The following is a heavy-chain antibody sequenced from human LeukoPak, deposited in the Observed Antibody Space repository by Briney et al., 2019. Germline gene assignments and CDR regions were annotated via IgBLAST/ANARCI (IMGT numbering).Heavy chain of an antibody. CDR1: GFTFDDYA. J-gene: IGHJ4*02. V-gene: IGHV3-9*01. D-gene: IGHD6-13*01. CDR3: AKDSSSHPRGFDY. CDR2: ISWNSGSI. Sequence: GGSLRLSCAASGFTFDDYAMHWVRQAPGKGLEWVSGISWNSGSIGYADSVKGRFTISRDNPKNTLYLQMNSLRAEDTAVYYCAKDSSSHPRGFDYWGQGTLVTVSS.